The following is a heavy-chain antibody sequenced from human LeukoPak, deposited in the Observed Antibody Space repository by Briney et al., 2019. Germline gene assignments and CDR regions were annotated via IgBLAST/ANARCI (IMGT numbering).Heavy chain of an antibody. CDR2: INPNSSGT. Sequence: ASVKVSCKASGYTFTGYYMHWVRQAPGQGLEWMGWINPNSSGTNYAQKFQGRVTMTRDTSISTAYMGLSRLRSDDTAVYYCARGYCSGGSCYSVENWFDPWGQGTLVTVSS. V-gene: IGHV1-2*02. J-gene: IGHJ5*02. CDR1: GYTFTGYY. D-gene: IGHD2-15*01. CDR3: ARGYCSGGSCYSVENWFDP.